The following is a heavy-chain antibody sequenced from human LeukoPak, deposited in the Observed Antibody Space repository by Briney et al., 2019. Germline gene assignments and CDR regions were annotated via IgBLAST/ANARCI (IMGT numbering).Heavy chain of an antibody. V-gene: IGHV4-38-2*02. CDR3: ARAAFRGMEGYNKRAFDI. Sequence: PSETLSLTCTVSDYSISSAVYWGWIRQPPGQGLEWIGSIYHSGSTSYNPSLKSRVTISVDASKNQFSLKLSSVTAADTAVYYCARAAFRGMEGYNKRAFDIWGQGTMVTVSS. CDR2: IYHSGST. D-gene: IGHD5-24*01. CDR1: DYSISSAVY. J-gene: IGHJ3*02.